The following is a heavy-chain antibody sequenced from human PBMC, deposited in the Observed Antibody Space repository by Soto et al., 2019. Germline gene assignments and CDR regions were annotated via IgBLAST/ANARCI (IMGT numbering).Heavy chain of an antibody. D-gene: IGHD6-13*01. CDR3: AKGYIAGLTGWFDP. CDR1: GFTFSSYA. CDR2: ISNNGGST. V-gene: IGHV3-23*01. J-gene: IGHJ5*02. Sequence: EVQLLESGGGLVQPGESLRLSCAASGFTFSSYALTWVRQAPGKGLEWVSAISNNGGSTYYADSVKGRFTVSRDNSKNTLYLQMNSLRAEDTAVYYDAKGYIAGLTGWFDPWGQGTLVTVSS.